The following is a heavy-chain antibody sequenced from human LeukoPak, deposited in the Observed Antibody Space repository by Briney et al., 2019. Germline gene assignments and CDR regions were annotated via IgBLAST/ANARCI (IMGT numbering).Heavy chain of an antibody. CDR1: GFTFGDYA. Sequence: PGGSLRLSCTASGFTFGDYAMSWVRQAPGKGLEWVGFIRSKAYGGTTEYAASVKGRFTISRDDSKSIAYLQTNSLKTEDTAVYYCTRESGGYSYGSYYFDYWGQGTLVTVSS. V-gene: IGHV3-49*04. J-gene: IGHJ4*02. CDR3: TRESGGYSYGSYYFDY. D-gene: IGHD5-18*01. CDR2: IRSKAYGGTT.